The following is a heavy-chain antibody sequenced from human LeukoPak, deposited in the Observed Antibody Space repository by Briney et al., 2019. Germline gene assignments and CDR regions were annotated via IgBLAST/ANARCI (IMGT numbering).Heavy chain of an antibody. V-gene: IGHV3-48*01. Sequence: GGSLRLSCEAPGFIFSRDSMNWVRQAPGRGLEWISYISHDSGVRYYADSVRGRFTISRDNAKNSLHLQMHSLRAEDTAVYYCVRDNPRCCGVVPANIDDYWGQGTLVTVSS. D-gene: IGHD2-2*01. J-gene: IGHJ4*02. CDR3: VRDNPRCCGVVPANIDDY. CDR1: GFIFSRDS. CDR2: ISHDSGVR.